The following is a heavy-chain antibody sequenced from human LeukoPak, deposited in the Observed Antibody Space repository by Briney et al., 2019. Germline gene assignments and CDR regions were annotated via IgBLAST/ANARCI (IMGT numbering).Heavy chain of an antibody. CDR2: IYYSGST. J-gene: IGHJ4*02. CDR1: GFTFSTYG. D-gene: IGHD3-9*01. Sequence: GSLRLSCAASGFTFSTYGMTWVRQAPGKGLEWIGYIYYSGSTNYNASLKSRVTISVDTSKNQFSLKLSSVTAADTAVYYCARLGTDYDILTGYFSPSDAPLDYWGQGTLVTVSS. V-gene: IGHV4-59*01. CDR3: ARLGTDYDILTGYFSPSDAPLDY.